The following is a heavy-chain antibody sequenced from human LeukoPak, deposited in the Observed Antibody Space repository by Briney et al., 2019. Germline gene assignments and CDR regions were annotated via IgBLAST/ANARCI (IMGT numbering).Heavy chain of an antibody. D-gene: IGHD1-26*01. V-gene: IGHV3-30-3*01. Sequence: PGRSLRLSCAASGFTFSSYAMHWVRQAPGKGLEWVAVISYDGSNKYYADSVKGRFTISRDNSKNTLYLQMNSLRAEDTAVYYCARDVSVGASSDAFDIWGQGTMVTVSS. CDR2: ISYDGSNK. J-gene: IGHJ3*02. CDR3: ARDVSVGASSDAFDI. CDR1: GFTFSSYA.